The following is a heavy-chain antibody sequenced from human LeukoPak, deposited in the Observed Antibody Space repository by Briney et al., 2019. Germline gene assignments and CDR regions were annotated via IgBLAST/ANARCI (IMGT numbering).Heavy chain of an antibody. J-gene: IGHJ4*02. CDR1: GFSFSTYS. V-gene: IGHV3-30*18. CDR2: ISYDGSNK. Sequence: PGGSLRLSCAASGFSFSTYSMNWVRQAPGKGLEWVAVISYDGSNKYYADSVKGRFTISRDNSKNTLYLQMNSLRAEDTAVYYCAKDVRVLGYDSSWQFDYWGQGALVTVSS. CDR3: AKDVRVLGYDSSWQFDY. D-gene: IGHD6-13*01.